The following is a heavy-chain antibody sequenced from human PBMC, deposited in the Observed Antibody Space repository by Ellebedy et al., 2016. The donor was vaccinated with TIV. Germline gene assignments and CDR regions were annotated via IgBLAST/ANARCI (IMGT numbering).Heavy chain of an antibody. D-gene: IGHD3-10*01. CDR1: GYSFTNYW. V-gene: IGHV5-51*01. J-gene: IGHJ4*02. CDR2: IYPGDSHT. Sequence: GESLKISCKGSGYSFTNYWIGWVRQMPGKGLEWIGIIYPGDSHTRYSPSFQGQVTISADKSVSTAYLQWSSLKASDTAMYYCARVWYGSGSYYGYFDYWGQGTLVTVSS. CDR3: ARVWYGSGSYYGYFDY.